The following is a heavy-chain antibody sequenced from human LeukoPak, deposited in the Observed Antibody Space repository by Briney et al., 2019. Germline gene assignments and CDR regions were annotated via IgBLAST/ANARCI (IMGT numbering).Heavy chain of an antibody. CDR1: GFTFSSYS. Sequence: GGSLRLSCAASGFTFSSYSMHWVRQAPGKGLEWVSYISTGSSSTIYYADSVKGRFTISRDNAKNSLYLQMNSLRAEDTAVYYCARDRAYFDYWGQGTLVTVSS. CDR3: ARDRAYFDY. J-gene: IGHJ4*02. D-gene: IGHD3-10*01. V-gene: IGHV3-48*01. CDR2: ISTGSSSTI.